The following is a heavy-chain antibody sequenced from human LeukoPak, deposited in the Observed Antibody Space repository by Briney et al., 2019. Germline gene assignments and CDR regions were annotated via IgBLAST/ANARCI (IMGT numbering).Heavy chain of an antibody. CDR1: GFTFSNSA. CDR2: ISNNGGYT. V-gene: IGHV3-23*01. Sequence: GGSLRLSCAASGFTFSNSAMSWVRQAPGKGLEWVSAISNNGGYTYYADSVQGRFTISRNNSKSTLCLQMNSLRAEDTAVYYCAKQLGYCSDGSCYFPYWGQGTLVTVSS. D-gene: IGHD2-15*01. CDR3: AKQLGYCSDGSCYFPY. J-gene: IGHJ4*02.